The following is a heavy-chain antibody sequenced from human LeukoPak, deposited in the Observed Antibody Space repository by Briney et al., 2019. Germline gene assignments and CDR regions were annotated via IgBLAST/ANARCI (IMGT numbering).Heavy chain of an antibody. V-gene: IGHV3-74*03. Sequence: PGGSLSLSCAASGFSFSITWMHWVHQFPGQGLVWVARITSDGTSTSYAESVEGRFTISRDNAKNTLYLQMNSLRAEDTAVYYCARGGPAAGRFDYWGQGTLVTVSS. J-gene: IGHJ4*02. CDR3: ARGGPAAGRFDY. CDR1: GFSFSITW. D-gene: IGHD6-13*01. CDR2: ITSDGTST.